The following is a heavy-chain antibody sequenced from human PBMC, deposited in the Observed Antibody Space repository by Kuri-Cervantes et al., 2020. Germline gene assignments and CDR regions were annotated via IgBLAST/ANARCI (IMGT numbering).Heavy chain of an antibody. Sequence: GGSLRLSCTASGFTFGDYAMSWVRQAPGKGLEWVGFIRSKAYGGTTEYAASVKGRFTISRDDSKNTLYLQMNSLRAEDTAVYYCAREWKTYGDYEDAFDIWGQGTMVTVSS. V-gene: IGHV3-49*04. CDR2: IRSKAYGGTT. J-gene: IGHJ3*02. CDR1: GFTFGDYA. D-gene: IGHD4-17*01. CDR3: AREWKTYGDYEDAFDI.